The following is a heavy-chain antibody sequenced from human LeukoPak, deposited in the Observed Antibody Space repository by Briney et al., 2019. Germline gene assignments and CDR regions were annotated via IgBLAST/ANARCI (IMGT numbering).Heavy chain of an antibody. Sequence: SGTLCLTCAVYGGSFSGYYWSWIRRPPGKGLEWIGEINHSGSTNYNPSLKTRVTISVDTSKNQFSLKLRSVTAADTAVYYCARDPSYGDYVGNYFDYWAQGTLVTVSS. CDR1: GGSFSGYY. D-gene: IGHD4-17*01. V-gene: IGHV4-34*01. J-gene: IGHJ4*02. CDR3: ARDPSYGDYVGNYFDY. CDR2: INHSGST.